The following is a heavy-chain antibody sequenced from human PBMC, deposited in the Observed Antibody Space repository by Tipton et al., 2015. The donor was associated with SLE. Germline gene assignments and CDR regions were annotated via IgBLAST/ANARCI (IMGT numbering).Heavy chain of an antibody. D-gene: IGHD2-2*02. J-gene: IGHJ5*02. Sequence: LRLSCAASGLTVSRNYMSWVRQAPGKGLEWIGSIYYSGSTYYNPSLKSRVTISVDTSKNQFSLKLSSVTAADTAVYYCARDGCSSTSCYSDGNWFDPWGQGTLVTVSS. V-gene: IGHV4-39*07. CDR3: ARDGCSSTSCYSDGNWFDP. CDR2: IYYSGST. CDR1: GLTVSRNY.